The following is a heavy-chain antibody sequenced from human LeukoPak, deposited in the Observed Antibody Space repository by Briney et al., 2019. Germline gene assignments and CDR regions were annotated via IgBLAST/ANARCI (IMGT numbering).Heavy chain of an antibody. CDR3: ARESWGIALAPFDP. CDR1: GGSMSTYY. J-gene: IGHJ5*02. Sequence: PSETLSLTCTVSGGSMSTYYWSWIRQPAGKGLEWIGHVYSSGSTNYNPSLKSRLTMSVDTSKNQFSLKLTPVTAADTAVYYCARESWGIALAPFDPWGQGTLVTVSS. CDR2: VYSSGST. D-gene: IGHD6-19*01. V-gene: IGHV4-4*07.